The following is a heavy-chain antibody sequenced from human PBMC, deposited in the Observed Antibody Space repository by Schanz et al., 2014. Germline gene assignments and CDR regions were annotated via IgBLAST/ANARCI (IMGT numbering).Heavy chain of an antibody. CDR3: VGGQNWFDP. V-gene: IGHV3-21*04. CDR1: GFIFSAYT. J-gene: IGHJ5*02. CDR2: ISSGGRNI. Sequence: EVQLVESGGGLVKPGESLRLSCAASGFIFSAYTMNWVRQAPGKGLEWVSSISSGGRNIFYADSLKGRFTISRDNSKNTLYLQMKSLRVEDTAVYYCVGGQNWFDPWGQGTLVTVSS. D-gene: IGHD2-15*01.